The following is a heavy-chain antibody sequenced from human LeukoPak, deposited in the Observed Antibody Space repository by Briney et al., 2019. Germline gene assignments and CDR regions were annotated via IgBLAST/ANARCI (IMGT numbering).Heavy chain of an antibody. D-gene: IGHD3-3*01. CDR1: GFTFSSYG. J-gene: IGHJ4*02. V-gene: IGHV3-30*02. CDR2: IRYDGSNK. Sequence: GGSLRLSCAAPGFTFSSYGMHWVRQAPGKGLEWVAFIRYDGSNKYYADSVKGRFTISRDNSKNTLYLQMNSLRAEDTAVYYCAKDLPMYYDFWSGLFDYWGQGTLVTVSS. CDR3: AKDLPMYYDFWSGLFDY.